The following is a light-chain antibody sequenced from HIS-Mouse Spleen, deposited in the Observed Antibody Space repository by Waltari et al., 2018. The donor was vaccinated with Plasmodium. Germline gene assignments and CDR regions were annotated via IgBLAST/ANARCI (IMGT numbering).Light chain of an antibody. V-gene: IGKV3-11*01. CDR1: QSVSRY. CDR3: QQRSNWPRVLS. J-gene: IGKJ4*01. CDR2: DAS. Sequence: EIVLTQSPATLSLSPGERATLSCRASQSVSRYLAWYQQKPGQAPRLLIYDASNRATGIPARFSGSGSGTDFTLTISSLEPEDFAVYYCQQRSNWPRVLSFGGGTKVEIK.